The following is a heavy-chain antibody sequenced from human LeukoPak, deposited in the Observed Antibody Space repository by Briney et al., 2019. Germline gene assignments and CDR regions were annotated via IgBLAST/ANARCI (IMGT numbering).Heavy chain of an antibody. CDR1: GGSISTYY. V-gene: IGHV4-59*12. CDR3: ARNDYGDHYFDY. D-gene: IGHD4-17*01. J-gene: IGHJ4*02. Sequence: SETLSLTCTVSGGSISTYYGNWIRQAPGKGLEWIGYIYYSGSTNYNPSLKSRVTISVDTSKNQFSLKLSSVTAADTAVYYCARNDYGDHYFDYWGQGTLVTVSS. CDR2: IYYSGST.